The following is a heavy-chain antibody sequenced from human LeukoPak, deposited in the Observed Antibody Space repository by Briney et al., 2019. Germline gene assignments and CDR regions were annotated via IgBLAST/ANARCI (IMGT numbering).Heavy chain of an antibody. CDR1: GFTFSSYA. CDR3: AKDAAIFVVVTAIDY. V-gene: IGHV3-23*01. Sequence: GGSLRLSCAASGFTFSSYAMSWVRQAPGKGLEWVSAISGSGDSTYYADSVKGRFTISRDNSKKTLYLRLNSLRAEDTTVYYCAKDAAIFVVVTAIDYWGQGTLVTVSS. J-gene: IGHJ4*02. D-gene: IGHD2-21*02. CDR2: ISGSGDST.